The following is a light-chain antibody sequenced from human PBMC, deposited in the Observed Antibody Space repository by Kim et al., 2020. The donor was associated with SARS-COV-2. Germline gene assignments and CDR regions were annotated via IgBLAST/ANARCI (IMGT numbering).Light chain of an antibody. CDR2: AAS. Sequence: ASVGDRVTITCRASQDIANSLAWYQQKPGKVPKLLIYAASTLQAGVPSRFSGSGSGTQFTLTIGSLQTEDVATYYCQKYNSAPWTFGPGTKVDIK. CDR1: QDIANS. V-gene: IGKV1-27*01. J-gene: IGKJ1*01. CDR3: QKYNSAPWT.